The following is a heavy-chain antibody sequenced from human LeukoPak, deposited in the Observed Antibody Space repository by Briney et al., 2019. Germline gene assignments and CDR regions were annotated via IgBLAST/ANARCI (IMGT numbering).Heavy chain of an antibody. Sequence: GGSLRLSCAASGFTFSDYYMSWIRQAPGKGLEWVSYISSSGSTVYYADSVKGRFTISRDNAKNSLYLQMNNLRAEDTAVYYCARTYDSSGYYYYWGQGTLVTVSS. D-gene: IGHD3-22*01. CDR2: ISSSGSTV. CDR1: GFTFSDYY. J-gene: IGHJ4*02. V-gene: IGHV3-11*04. CDR3: ARTYDSSGYYYY.